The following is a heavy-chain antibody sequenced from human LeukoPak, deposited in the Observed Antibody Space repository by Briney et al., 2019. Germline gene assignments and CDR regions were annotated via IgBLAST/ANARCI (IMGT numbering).Heavy chain of an antibody. CDR3: AKSKQLDY. Sequence: GGSLRLSCAASGFTFSSYNMNWVRQAPGKGLEWVSYISPGSSTIYYADSVKGRFTISRDNAKNSLYLQMNSLRDEDTAVYYCAKSKQLDYWGQGTLVTVSS. CDR1: GFTFSSYN. J-gene: IGHJ4*02. D-gene: IGHD6-13*01. CDR2: ISPGSSTI. V-gene: IGHV3-48*02.